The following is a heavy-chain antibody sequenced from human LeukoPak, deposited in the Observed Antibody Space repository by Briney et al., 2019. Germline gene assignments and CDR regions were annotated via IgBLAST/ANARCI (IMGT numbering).Heavy chain of an antibody. CDR1: GGTFSSYA. V-gene: IGHV1-69*13. D-gene: IGHD6-19*01. CDR2: IIPIFGTA. CDR3: ARDWNGSGWPTDY. J-gene: IGHJ4*02. Sequence: ASVNVSRKASGGTFSSYAISWVRQAPGQGLEWMGGIIPIFGTANYAQKFQGRVTITADESTSTAYMELSSLRSEDTAVYYCARDWNGSGWPTDYWGQGTLVTVSS.